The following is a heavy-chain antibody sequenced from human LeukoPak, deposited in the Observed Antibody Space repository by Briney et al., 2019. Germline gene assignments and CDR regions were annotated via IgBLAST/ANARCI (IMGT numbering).Heavy chain of an antibody. CDR1: GGSMSPYY. V-gene: IGHV4-4*09. CDR3: ARDFYYGFWSGFSTGENWFDP. J-gene: IGHJ5*02. CDR2: FYTRGTT. Sequence: SETLSLTCTVSGGSMSPYYWSWIRQPPGKGLEWIGYFYTRGTTHYNPSLKSRVTMSVDTSKNQFSLKLSSVTAADTAVYYCARDFYYGFWSGFSTGENWFDPWGQGTLVTVSS. D-gene: IGHD3-3*01.